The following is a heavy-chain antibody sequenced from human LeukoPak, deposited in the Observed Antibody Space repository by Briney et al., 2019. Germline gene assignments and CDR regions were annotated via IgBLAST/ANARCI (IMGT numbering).Heavy chain of an antibody. V-gene: IGHV4-38-2*02. J-gene: IGHJ4*02. D-gene: IGHD3-10*01. CDR1: GYSISSGYY. CDR2: IYHSGST. Sequence: SETLSLTCTVSGYSISSGYYWGWIRQPPGKGLEWIGSIYHSGSTYYNPSLKSRVTISVDTSKNQFSLKLSSVTAADTAVYYCARDSVGVGYYGSGSYSDYWGQGTLVTVSS. CDR3: ARDSVGVGYYGSGSYSDY.